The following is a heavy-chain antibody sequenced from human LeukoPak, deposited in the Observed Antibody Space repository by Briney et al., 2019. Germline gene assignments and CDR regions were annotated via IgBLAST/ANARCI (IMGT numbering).Heavy chain of an antibody. CDR3: ARADRRADGMDV. CDR1: GGTFSSYA. CDR2: IIPIFGTA. Sequence: SVKVSCKASGGTFSSYAISWVRQAPGQGLEWMGGIIPIFGTANYAQKFQGRVTITADESTSTAYMELSSLRSKDTAVYYCARADRRADGMDVWGQGTTVTVSS. V-gene: IGHV1-69*13. J-gene: IGHJ6*02.